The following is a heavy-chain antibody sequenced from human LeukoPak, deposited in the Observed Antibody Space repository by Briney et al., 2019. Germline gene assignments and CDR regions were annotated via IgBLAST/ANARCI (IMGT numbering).Heavy chain of an antibody. D-gene: IGHD4-17*01. V-gene: IGHV3-21*01. CDR3: TRDRTVAHFDC. Sequence: GGSLRLSCVASGFTFTTYTMRWVRQAPGKGLEWVSFISGSSSSIYYADSVQGRFTISRDNAKNSLYLQMNSLRAEDTAVYYCTRDRTVAHFDCWGQGTLVTVSS. CDR1: GFTFTTYT. J-gene: IGHJ4*02. CDR2: ISGSSSSI.